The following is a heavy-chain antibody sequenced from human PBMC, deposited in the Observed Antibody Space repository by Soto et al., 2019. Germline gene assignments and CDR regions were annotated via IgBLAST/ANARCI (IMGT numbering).Heavy chain of an antibody. D-gene: IGHD2-15*01. CDR3: APHVQCSGGSCQYDALDI. CDR2: IRDGGEST. CDR1: GFIFGNYM. Sequence: EVQLLESGGGLVQPGESLRLSCAFSGFIFGNYMMTWVRQAPGKGLEWVSTIRDGGESTYYADSVKGRFTVSRDNSKNTVYLQMDRLGVEDTAVYYCAPHVQCSGGSCQYDALDIRGQGTMGTVST. J-gene: IGHJ3*02. V-gene: IGHV3-23*01.